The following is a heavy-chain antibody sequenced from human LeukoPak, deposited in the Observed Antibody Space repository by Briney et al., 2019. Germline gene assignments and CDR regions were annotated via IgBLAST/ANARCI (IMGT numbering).Heavy chain of an antibody. J-gene: IGHJ4*02. CDR1: GYTFTSYD. CDR3: ARGAGTPDY. CDR2: MNPNSGNR. D-gene: IGHD6-19*01. Sequence: GASVKVSCKASGYTFTSYDINWVRQATGQGLEWMGYMNPNSGNRVYAQKFQGRVTITSDTSISTAYMELSSLRSEDTAVYYCARGAGTPDYWGQGTLVTVSS. V-gene: IGHV1-8*03.